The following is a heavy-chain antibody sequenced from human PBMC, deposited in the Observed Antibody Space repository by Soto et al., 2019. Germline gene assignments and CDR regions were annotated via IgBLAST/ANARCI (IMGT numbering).Heavy chain of an antibody. CDR3: ARDAPWGNISHTHDH. Sequence: EVQVLESGGGLVQPGGSLRLSCAASGFTFRTSAMSWVRRAPGKGLEWVSGINSDDSKHYIASVRGRFTISRDNSKNTLCLQMNSLRVEDTTIYYCARDAPWGNISHTHDHWGQGILVTVSS. J-gene: IGHJ4*02. CDR1: GFTFRTSA. D-gene: IGHD3-16*01. CDR2: INSDDSK. V-gene: IGHV3-23*01.